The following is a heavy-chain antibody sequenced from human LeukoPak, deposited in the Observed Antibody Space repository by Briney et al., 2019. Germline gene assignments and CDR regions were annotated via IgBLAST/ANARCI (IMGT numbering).Heavy chain of an antibody. CDR2: IYYSGST. V-gene: IGHV4-59*01. CDR3: ARIQQLVKAFDI. D-gene: IGHD6-13*01. CDR1: GGSISSYY. J-gene: IGHJ3*02. Sequence: SSETLSLTCTVSGGSISSYYWSWIRQPPGKGLEWIGYIYYSGSTNYNPSLKSRVTISVDTSKNQFSLKLSSVTAADTAVYYCARIQQLVKAFDIWGQGTMVTVSS.